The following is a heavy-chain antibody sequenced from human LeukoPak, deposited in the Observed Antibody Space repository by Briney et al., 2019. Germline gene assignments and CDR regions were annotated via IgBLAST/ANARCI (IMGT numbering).Heavy chain of an antibody. CDR3: VKEGEGAFDL. V-gene: IGHV3-30*02. CDR2: IRSDGTNE. Sequence: GGSLRLSCAASGFTFSSSAMSWVRQAPGKGLEWVAFIRSDGTNEFYADSVRGRLTISRDNSKNTLYVEMNSLTTEDTAVYYCVKEGEGAFDLWGQGTMVTVSS. CDR1: GFTFSSSA. J-gene: IGHJ3*01.